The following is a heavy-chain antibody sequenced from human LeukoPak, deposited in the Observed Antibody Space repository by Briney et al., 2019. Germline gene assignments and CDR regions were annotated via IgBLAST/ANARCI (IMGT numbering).Heavy chain of an antibody. Sequence: GGSLRLSCAASGFTFSSYAMGWVRQAPGKGLEWVSAISGSGGSTYYADSVKGRFTISRDNSKNTLYLQMNSLRAEDTAVYYCAKLDRQQLVYFDYWGQGTLVTVSS. V-gene: IGHV3-23*01. J-gene: IGHJ4*02. CDR1: GFTFSSYA. CDR3: AKLDRQQLVYFDY. CDR2: ISGSGGST. D-gene: IGHD6-13*01.